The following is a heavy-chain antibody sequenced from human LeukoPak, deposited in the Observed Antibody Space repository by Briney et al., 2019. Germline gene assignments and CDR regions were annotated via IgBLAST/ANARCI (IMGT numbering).Heavy chain of an antibody. D-gene: IGHD6-25*01. V-gene: IGHV1-2*02. Sequence: ASVKVSCKASGYTFTGYYMHWVRQAPGQGLEWMGWINPNRGGTNYAQKFQGRVTMTRDTSISTAYMELSRLRSDDTAVYYCARERGGNYYYYMDVWGKGTTVTVSS. CDR1: GYTFTGYY. CDR2: INPNRGGT. J-gene: IGHJ6*03. CDR3: ARERGGNYYYYMDV.